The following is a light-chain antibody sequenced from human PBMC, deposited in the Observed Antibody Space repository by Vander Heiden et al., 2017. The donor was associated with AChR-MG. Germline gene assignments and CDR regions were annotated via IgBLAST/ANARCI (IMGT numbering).Light chain of an antibody. CDR2: RNN. V-gene: IGLV1-47*01. CDR3: AAWDDSLSGFVV. Sequence: SASGTPGQRVTISCSGSSSNIGSNYVYWYQQLPGTAPKLLIYRNNQRPSGVPDRFSGSKSGTSASLAISGLRSEDEADYYCAAWDDSLSGFVVFGGGTKLTVL. CDR1: SSNIGSNY. J-gene: IGLJ2*01.